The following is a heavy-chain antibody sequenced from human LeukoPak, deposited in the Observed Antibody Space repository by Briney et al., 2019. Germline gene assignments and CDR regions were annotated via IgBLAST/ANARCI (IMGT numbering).Heavy chain of an antibody. Sequence: PSQTLSLTCTISGGSINSDLYYWAWIRQPPGRRLEWIGRIYTNGWTDYNPSLKSRVTISVDTSKNQFSLKLSFVTAADTAFYYCARGSGWNSFDPWGQGTLVTVSS. D-gene: IGHD6-19*01. CDR2: IYTNGWT. J-gene: IGHJ5*02. V-gene: IGHV4-61*02. CDR1: GGSINSDLYY. CDR3: ARGSGWNSFDP.